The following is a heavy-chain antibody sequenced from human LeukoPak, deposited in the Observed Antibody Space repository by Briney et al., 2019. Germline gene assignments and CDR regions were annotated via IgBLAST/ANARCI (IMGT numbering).Heavy chain of an antibody. CDR1: GFTFSNYG. V-gene: IGHV3-30*18. CDR3: AKDRDYYDSSAYYASGRGADY. Sequence: PGRSLRLSCAASGFTFSNYGMHWVRQAPGKGLEWVAAISYDGSNKYYADSVKGRFTISRDNSKNALYLQMNSLRAEDTAVYYCAKDRDYYDSSAYYASGRGADYWGQGTLVTVSS. J-gene: IGHJ4*02. CDR2: ISYDGSNK. D-gene: IGHD3-22*01.